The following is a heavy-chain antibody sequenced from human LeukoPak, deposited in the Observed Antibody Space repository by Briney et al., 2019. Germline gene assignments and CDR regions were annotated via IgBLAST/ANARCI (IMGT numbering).Heavy chain of an antibody. CDR1: GFTFSSYW. CDR3: ARDRGYPSFDY. Sequence: PGGSLRLSCAASGFTFSSYWMSWVRQAPGKGLEWVANIKEDGSEINYVDSVKGRFTISRDNAKNSLFLQMNSLRVEDTAVYYCARDRGYPSFDYWGQGTLVTVSS. J-gene: IGHJ4*02. CDR2: IKEDGSEI. D-gene: IGHD3-10*01. V-gene: IGHV3-7*01.